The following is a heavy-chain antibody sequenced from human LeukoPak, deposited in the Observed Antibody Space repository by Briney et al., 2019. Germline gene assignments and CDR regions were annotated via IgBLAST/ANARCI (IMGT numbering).Heavy chain of an antibody. V-gene: IGHV4-4*07. CDR2: IYPGGNT. D-gene: IGHD4/OR15-4a*01. J-gene: IGHJ5*02. CDR3: ASSDYGYSNWFDP. Sequence: PSETLSLTCTVFGGSISVDYWTWIRQPAGKGLEWIGRIYPGGNTNYNPSLKSRVTISEDTSKNQFSLKLSSVTAADTAVYYCASSDYGYSNWFDPWGQGTLVTVSS. CDR1: GGSISVDY.